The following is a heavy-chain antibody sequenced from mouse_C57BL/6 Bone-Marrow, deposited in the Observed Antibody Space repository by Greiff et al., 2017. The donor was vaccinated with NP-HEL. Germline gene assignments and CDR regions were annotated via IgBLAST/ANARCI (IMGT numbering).Heavy chain of an antibody. CDR2: IYPRSGNT. J-gene: IGHJ4*01. CDR1: GYTFTSYG. D-gene: IGHD1-1*01. CDR3: ASRFYYGSSIYAMDY. V-gene: IGHV1-81*01. Sequence: QVQLKQSGAELARPGASVKLSCKASGYTFTSYGISWVKQRTGQGLEWIGEIYPRSGNTYYNEKFKGKATRTADKSSSTAYMELRSLTSEDSAVYFCASRFYYGSSIYAMDYWGQGTSVTVSS.